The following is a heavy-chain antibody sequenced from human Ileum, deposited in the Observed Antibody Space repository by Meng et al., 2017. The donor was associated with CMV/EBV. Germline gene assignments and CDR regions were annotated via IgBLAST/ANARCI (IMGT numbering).Heavy chain of an antibody. D-gene: IGHD1-1*01. CDR3: ASGSPQLGYV. Sequence: QLQLQEPGPGLLKPSQTLSLTCTVSGGSISSGDYYWSWIRQPPGKGLEWIGYIYYSGSTYYNPSLKSRVTISADTSKNQFSLKLNSVTAADTAVYYCASGSPQLGYVWGQGTLVTVSS. CDR1: GGSISSGDYY. CDR2: IYYSGST. J-gene: IGHJ4*02. V-gene: IGHV4-30-4*01.